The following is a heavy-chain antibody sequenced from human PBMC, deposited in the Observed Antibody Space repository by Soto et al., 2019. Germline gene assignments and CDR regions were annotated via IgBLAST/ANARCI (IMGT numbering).Heavy chain of an antibody. CDR3: ARDPSYYGMDV. CDR1: GYTFTSYY. Sequence: ASVKVSCKASGYTFTSYYMHWVRQAPGQGLEWMRIINPGGGATSYTENFQDRVTMTRDTSASTAYMELSSLRSEDTAVYYCARDPSYYGMDVWGQGTTVTVSS. J-gene: IGHJ6*02. CDR2: INPGGGAT. V-gene: IGHV1-46*01.